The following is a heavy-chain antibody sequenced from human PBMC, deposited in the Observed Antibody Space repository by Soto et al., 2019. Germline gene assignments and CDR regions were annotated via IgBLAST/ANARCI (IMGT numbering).Heavy chain of an antibody. CDR2: IYYSGST. Sequence: QVQLQESGPGLVKPSQILSLTCTVSGGSISSGGYYWSWIRQHPGKGLEWIGYIYYSGSTYYNPSRKSRVTISGDTSKNKFSLKLSSVPAADTAVYYCAREWRDYYFDYWGQGTLVTVSS. CDR1: GGSISSGGYY. J-gene: IGHJ4*02. V-gene: IGHV4-31*03. CDR3: AREWRDYYFDY.